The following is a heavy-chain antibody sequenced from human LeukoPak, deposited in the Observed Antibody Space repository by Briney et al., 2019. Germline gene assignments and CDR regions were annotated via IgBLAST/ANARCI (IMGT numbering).Heavy chain of an antibody. J-gene: IGHJ4*02. CDR3: ASRSYYYGSGSYYNMVFDY. Sequence: SETLSLTCTVSGGSISSGDYYWSWIRQPPGKGLEWIGYIYYSGSTYYNPSLKSRVTISVDTSKNQLSLKLSSVTAADTSVYYCASRSYYYGSGSYYNMVFDYWGQGTLVTVSS. CDR2: IYYSGST. V-gene: IGHV4-30-4*08. CDR1: GGSISSGDYY. D-gene: IGHD3-10*01.